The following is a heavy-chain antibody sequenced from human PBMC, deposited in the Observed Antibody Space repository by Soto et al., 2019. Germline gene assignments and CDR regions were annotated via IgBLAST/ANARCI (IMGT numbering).Heavy chain of an antibody. J-gene: IGHJ4*02. CDR2: IIPIFGTA. CDR3: AGAPTSGYYYNFDY. CDR1: GGTFTSYS. V-gene: IGHV1-69*13. Sequence: SVKVSCKASGGTFTSYSISWVRQAPGQGLEWMGGIIPIFGTANYAQKFQGRVTITADESTSTAYMELSSLRSEDTAVYYCAGAPTSGYYYNFDYWGQGTLVTFSA. D-gene: IGHD3-22*01.